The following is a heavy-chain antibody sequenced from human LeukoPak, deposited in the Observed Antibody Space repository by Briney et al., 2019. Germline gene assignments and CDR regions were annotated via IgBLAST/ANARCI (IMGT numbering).Heavy chain of an antibody. J-gene: IGHJ4*02. CDR2: ISYDGSNK. D-gene: IGHD2-15*01. V-gene: IGHV3-30*07. CDR1: GFTFSSYA. Sequence: PGRSLRLSCAASGFTFSSYAMHWVRQAPGKGLEWVTVISYDGSNKYYADSVKGRFTISRDNSKNTLYLQMNSLRAEDTAVYYCAKVANGYCSGGSCYSSFDYWGQGTLVTVSS. CDR3: AKVANGYCSGGSCYSSFDY.